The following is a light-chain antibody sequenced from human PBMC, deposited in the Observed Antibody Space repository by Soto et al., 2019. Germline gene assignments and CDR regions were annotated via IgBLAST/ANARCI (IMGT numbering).Light chain of an antibody. V-gene: IGKV1-33*01. CDR2: DAS. CDR1: QDISNY. CDR3: QQYGKLPIS. J-gene: IGKJ5*01. Sequence: DLPMTQSPSSLSAAVGDRVTITCQASQDISNYLNWYQQKPGKAPKLLIYDASNLETGVPSRFSGSGSGSDFTFSISRPLPVDIATYYCQQYGKLPISFGQGKLLEIK.